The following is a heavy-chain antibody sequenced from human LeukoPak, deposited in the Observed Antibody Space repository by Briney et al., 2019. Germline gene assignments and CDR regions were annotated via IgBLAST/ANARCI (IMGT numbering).Heavy chain of an antibody. CDR3: AKAGSRAVFGNPSYYRYYTDL. J-gene: IGHJ6*03. D-gene: IGHD3-3*01. CDR2: ISGNCDTT. V-gene: IGHV3-23*01. Sequence: RGSLRHSRVASGFTFSDYAISWGRQAPRKGQGWGSAISGNCDTTNYVDSVEGRFTISRDNSKNTLFLQMQSLRAEDTALYSCAKAGSRAVFGNPSYYRYYTDLWRKGPADTVSS. CDR1: GFTFSDYA.